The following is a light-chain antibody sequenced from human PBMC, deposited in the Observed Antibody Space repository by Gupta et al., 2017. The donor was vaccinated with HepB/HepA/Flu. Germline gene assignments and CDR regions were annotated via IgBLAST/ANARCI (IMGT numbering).Light chain of an antibody. CDR3: CSYAGSSTLDYV. CDR2: EVS. CDR1: SSDVGSHNL. J-gene: IGLJ1*01. Sequence: QSALTQPASVSGSPGQSITISCTGTSSDVGSHNLVSWYQQHPGKAPKLMIYEVSKRPSGVSNRFSGSKSGNTASLTISGLQAEDEADYYCCSYAGSSTLDYVFGTGTKVTVL. V-gene: IGLV2-23*02.